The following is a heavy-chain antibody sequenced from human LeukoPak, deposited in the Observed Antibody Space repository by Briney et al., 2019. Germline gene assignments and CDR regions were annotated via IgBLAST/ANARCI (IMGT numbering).Heavy chain of an antibody. CDR3: TRDRQDSYYGLDV. V-gene: IGHV1-46*01. J-gene: IGHJ6*02. CDR1: GYIFTSYY. Sequence: GASVKVSCKASGYIFTSYYLHWVRQAPGQGLEWMGLINPSDGSTTYAQKFQGRVTMTRDTSASTVYMELSSLTSEDTAVYYCTRDRQDSYYGLDVWGQGTTVTASS. CDR2: INPSDGST.